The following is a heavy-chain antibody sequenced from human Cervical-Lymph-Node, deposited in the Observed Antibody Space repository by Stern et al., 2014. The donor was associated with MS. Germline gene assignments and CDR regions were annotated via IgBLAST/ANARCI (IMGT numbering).Heavy chain of an antibody. Sequence: VQLLESGAEVKKAGASVKVSCKASGYIFTGYMHWIRQAPGQGPEWMGRINLDTGGTDYAQNFQGRVTMTGDTSITTAYMELTSLRHDDTAVYFCARGADMERFQIDYWGQGTLVTVSS. CDR2: INLDTGGT. D-gene: IGHD1-1*01. V-gene: IGHV1-2*06. J-gene: IGHJ4*02. CDR1: GYIFTGY. CDR3: ARGADMERFQIDY.